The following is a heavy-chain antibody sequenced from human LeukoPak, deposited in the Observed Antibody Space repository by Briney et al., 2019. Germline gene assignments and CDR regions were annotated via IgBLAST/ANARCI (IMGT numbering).Heavy chain of an antibody. CDR2: ITGGGGST. CDR3: AKSPKELAPLGART. V-gene: IGHV3-23*01. D-gene: IGHD1-7*01. J-gene: IGHJ4*02. CDR1: GFTFSNYA. Sequence: SGGSLRLSCAASGFTFSNYAMNWVRQGPGKGLEWVSAITGGGGSTAYADSVKGRFTIPRDNSENTLYLQMDSLGAEDTAVYYCAKSPKELAPLGARTGGQGTLVTVSS.